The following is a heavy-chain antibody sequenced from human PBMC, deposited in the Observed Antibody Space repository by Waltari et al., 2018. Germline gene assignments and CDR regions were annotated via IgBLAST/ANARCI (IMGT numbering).Heavy chain of an antibody. V-gene: IGHV1-69*12. Sequence: QVQLVQSGAEVKEPGSSVKVSCKASGGTFSNNGINWVRQAPGQGLEWMGGIIPIIGKADYAQRFQGRATITADETSRTSYMYLTNLKSDDTAVYYCARDQADSSRWSDGFDIWGQGTLITVS. J-gene: IGHJ3*02. CDR1: GGTFSNNG. CDR2: IIPIIGKA. D-gene: IGHD6-13*01. CDR3: ARDQADSSRWSDGFDI.